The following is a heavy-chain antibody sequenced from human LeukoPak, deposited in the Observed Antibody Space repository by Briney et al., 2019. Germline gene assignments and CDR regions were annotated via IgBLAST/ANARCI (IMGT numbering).Heavy chain of an antibody. CDR3: ARVRCSSTSCYGVDWFDP. J-gene: IGHJ5*02. V-gene: IGHV1-69*04. CDR2: IIPILGIA. CDR1: GGTFSSYA. D-gene: IGHD2-2*01. Sequence: SSVKASCKASGGTFSSYAISWVRQAPGQGLEWMGRIIPILGIANYAQKFQGRVTITADKSTSTAYMELSSLRSEDTAVYYCARVRCSSTSCYGVDWFDPWGQGTLVTVSS.